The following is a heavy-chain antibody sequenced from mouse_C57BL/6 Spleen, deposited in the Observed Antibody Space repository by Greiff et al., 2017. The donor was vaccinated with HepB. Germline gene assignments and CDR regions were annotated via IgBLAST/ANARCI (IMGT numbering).Heavy chain of an antibody. V-gene: IGHV3-6*01. CDR1: GYSFTSGYY. D-gene: IGHD2-5*01. Sequence: EVQLQQSGPGLVKPSQSLSLTCSVTGYSFTSGYYWYWIRQLPGNQLEWMGYISYDGSNNYNQTLKNRISITRDTSKNQFFLKLNSVTTEDAATYYCARGGPRYSNYRYFDVWGTGTTVTVSS. CDR2: ISYDGSN. CDR3: ARGGPRYSNYRYFDV. J-gene: IGHJ1*03.